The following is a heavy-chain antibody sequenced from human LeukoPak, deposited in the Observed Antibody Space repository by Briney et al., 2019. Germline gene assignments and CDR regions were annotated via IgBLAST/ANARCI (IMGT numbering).Heavy chain of an antibody. CDR2: IYSGGST. D-gene: IGHD6-13*01. J-gene: IGHJ6*03. CDR1: GFTVSSNY. Sequence: GGSLRLSCAASGFTVSSNYMSWVRQAPGKGLEWVSVIYSGGSTYYADSVKGRFTISRDNSKNTLYLQMNSLRAEDTAVYYCARTVAAERHYYYYMDVWGKGTTVTVSS. CDR3: ARTVAAERHYYYYMDV. V-gene: IGHV3-66*02.